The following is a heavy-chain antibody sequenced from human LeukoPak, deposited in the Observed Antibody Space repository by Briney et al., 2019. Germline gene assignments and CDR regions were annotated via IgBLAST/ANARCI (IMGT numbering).Heavy chain of an antibody. Sequence: GGSLRLSCAASGFTFRSHGMHWVRQAPGKGLEWVADISYDGSDKYYADSVKGRFTISRDNSKNTLYLQMNSLRAEDTAVYYCAKDRSRENYYGSGSSPPDYWGQGTLVTVSS. J-gene: IGHJ4*02. D-gene: IGHD3-10*01. CDR3: AKDRSRENYYGSGSSPPDY. CDR2: ISYDGSDK. V-gene: IGHV3-30*18. CDR1: GFTFRSHG.